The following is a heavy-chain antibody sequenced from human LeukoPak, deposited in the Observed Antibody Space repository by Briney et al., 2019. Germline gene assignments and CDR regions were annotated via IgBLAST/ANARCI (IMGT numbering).Heavy chain of an antibody. D-gene: IGHD2-2*01. CDR3: AKFRLGYCSSSTCLVFDY. CDR2: ISGSGAST. CDR1: AFTFSNYA. V-gene: IGHV3-23*01. J-gene: IGHJ4*02. Sequence: PGGSLRLSCAASAFTFSNYAMSWVRQAPGKGLEWVSAISGSGASTYYADSVKGRFTISRDNSKSTLYLQMNSLRAEDTGVYYCAKFRLGYCSSSTCLVFDYWGQGTLVTVSS.